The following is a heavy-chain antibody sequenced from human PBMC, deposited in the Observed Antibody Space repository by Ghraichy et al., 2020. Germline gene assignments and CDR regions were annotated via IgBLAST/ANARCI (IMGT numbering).Heavy chain of an antibody. J-gene: IGHJ4*02. CDR3: ATDGSNWSRSY. CDR2: ISIDEVI. CDR1: GFRFSETG. D-gene: IGHD6-13*01. V-gene: IGHV3-69-1*01. Sequence: GGSLRLSCATSGFRFSETGMTWVRQAPGRGLEWVSTISIDEVIFFADSLKGRFTISRDNAKNSVFLEMSSLRVEDTAVYYCATDGSNWSRSYWGQGILVTVSS.